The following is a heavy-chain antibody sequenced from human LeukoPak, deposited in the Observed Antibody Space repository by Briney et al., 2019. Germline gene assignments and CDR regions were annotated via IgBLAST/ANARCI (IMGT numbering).Heavy chain of an antibody. V-gene: IGHV4-39*01. D-gene: IGHD3-10*01. CDR2: IYYSGST. J-gene: IGHJ5*02. CDR3: VGHEFWFGDRDWFDP. Sequence: PSETLSLTCTVSGASLSSTSYCWGWIRQPPGKGLEWIGSIYYSGSTYYNPSLRSRVTISVDTSKNQFSLKLSSVTAADTAVYYCVGHEFWFGDRDWFDPWGQGTLVTVSS. CDR1: GASLSSTSYC.